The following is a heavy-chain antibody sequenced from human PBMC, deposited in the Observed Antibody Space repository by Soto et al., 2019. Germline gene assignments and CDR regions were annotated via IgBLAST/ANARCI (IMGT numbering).Heavy chain of an antibody. J-gene: IGHJ4*02. D-gene: IGHD3-22*01. CDR2: IRSKANSYAT. V-gene: IGHV3-73*01. CDR3: RVVVITGSDY. Sequence: WGSLRLSCAASGFTFIGSAIRLFRQASGKGLEWVGRIRSKANSYATAYAASVKGRFTISRDDSKNTAYLQMNSLKTEDTAVYYCRVVVITGSDYWGQGTLVTVSS. CDR1: GFTFIGSA.